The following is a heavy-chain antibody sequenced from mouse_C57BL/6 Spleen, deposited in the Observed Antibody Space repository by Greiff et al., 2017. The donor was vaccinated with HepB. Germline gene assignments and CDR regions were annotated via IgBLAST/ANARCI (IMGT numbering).Heavy chain of an antibody. Sequence: DVHLVESGGGLVKPGGSLKLSCAASGFTFSSYAMSWVRQTPEKRLEWVATISDGGSYTYYPDNVKGRFIISRDNAKNNLYLQMSHLKSEDTAMYYCARPPDYDSSSWCAYWGQGTLVTVSA. CDR3: ARPPDYDSSSWCAY. V-gene: IGHV5-4*01. CDR1: GFTFSSYA. D-gene: IGHD1-1*01. J-gene: IGHJ3*01. CDR2: ISDGGSYT.